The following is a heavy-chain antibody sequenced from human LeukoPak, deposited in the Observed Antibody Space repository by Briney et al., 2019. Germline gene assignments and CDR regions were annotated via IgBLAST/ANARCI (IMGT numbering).Heavy chain of an antibody. D-gene: IGHD4-23*01. CDR2: ISSSSSTV. Sequence: GGGLRLSCAASGVIFSDYRMSWVREAPGEGGERGSFISSSSSTVYYAASVKGRFTASSDNAKNSLYLQMNSLRAADTAVYYCAREATFTSITPSDYWGQGTLVTVSS. V-gene: IGHV3-48*01. CDR1: GVIFSDYR. CDR3: AREATFTSITPSDY. J-gene: IGHJ4*02.